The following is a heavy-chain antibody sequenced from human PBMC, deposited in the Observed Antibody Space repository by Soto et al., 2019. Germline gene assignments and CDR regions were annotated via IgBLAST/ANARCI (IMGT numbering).Heavy chain of an antibody. J-gene: IGHJ5*02. CDR3: ARVNDFWTGYYSTNWFDP. D-gene: IGHD3-3*01. V-gene: IGHV4-59*01. Sequence: SSGTPSLPRPVFGGSISSYYLTWIPQPPGEVLELIGYIYYSGSTNHNPSLKSRVTISVDTSKNQFSLKLSSVTAADTAVYYCARVNDFWTGYYSTNWFDPWGQGTLVTVSS. CDR2: IYYSGST. CDR1: GGSISSYY.